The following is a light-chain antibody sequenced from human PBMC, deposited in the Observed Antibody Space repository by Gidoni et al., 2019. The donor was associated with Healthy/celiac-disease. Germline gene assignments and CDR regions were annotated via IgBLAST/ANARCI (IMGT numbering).Light chain of an antibody. CDR2: AAS. CDR1: HSIRSY. CDR3: QQSYSTPPIT. Sequence: DIQMTQSPSSLSASVGDRVTITRLVSHSIRSYLNWQQQKPGKAPKLLIYAASSLQSGVPSRFIGSGSGTDFTLTISSLQPEDFATYYCQQSYSTPPITFGQGTRLEIK. J-gene: IGKJ5*01. V-gene: IGKV1-39*01.